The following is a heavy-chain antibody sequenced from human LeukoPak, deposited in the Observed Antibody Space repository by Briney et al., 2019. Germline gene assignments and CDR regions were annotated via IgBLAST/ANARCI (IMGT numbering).Heavy chain of an antibody. CDR2: ISGSGGST. Sequence: PGGSLRLSCAASGFTFSDYYMSWVRQAPGKGLEWVSAISGSGGSTYYADSVKGRFTISRDNSKNTLYLQMNSLRAEDTAVYYCAKNNVVVVVAATPYWFDPWGQGTLVTVSS. CDR1: GFTFSDYY. CDR3: AKNNVVVVVAATPYWFDP. J-gene: IGHJ5*02. V-gene: IGHV3-23*01. D-gene: IGHD2-15*01.